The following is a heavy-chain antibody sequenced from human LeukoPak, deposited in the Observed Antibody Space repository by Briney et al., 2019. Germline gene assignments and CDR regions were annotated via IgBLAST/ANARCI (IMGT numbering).Heavy chain of an antibody. CDR3: PREGPYKLDY. V-gene: IGHV3-74*01. CDR2: IQCDGTT. Sequence: PGGSLRLSCAASGLTFNSSWLQWLRQTPGEGLVWVSRIQCDGTTTHPASVRGRFTISRSNAKKTLYLQMNNLRAEDTRVYYCPREGPYKLDYWGQGTLVTVSS. J-gene: IGHJ4*02. D-gene: IGHD5-24*01. CDR1: GLTFNSSW.